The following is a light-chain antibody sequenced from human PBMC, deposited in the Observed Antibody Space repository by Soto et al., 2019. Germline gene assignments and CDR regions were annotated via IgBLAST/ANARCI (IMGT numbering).Light chain of an antibody. Sequence: QSVLTQPPSASGSPGQSVTISCTGTSSDVGRYNYISWYQQHPGKAPKLMIYEVSKRPSGVPDRFSGSKSGNTASLTVSGLQAEDKADYYCSSYAGSSHYVFGTGTKV. CDR2: EVS. CDR3: SSYAGSSHYV. J-gene: IGLJ1*01. CDR1: SSDVGRYNY. V-gene: IGLV2-8*01.